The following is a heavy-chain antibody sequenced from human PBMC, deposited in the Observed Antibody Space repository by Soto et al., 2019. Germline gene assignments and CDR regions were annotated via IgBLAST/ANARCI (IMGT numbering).Heavy chain of an antibody. Sequence: QVVLLQSGAEVKAPGSSVRVSCQVSGSTFNNFAFSWVRQAPGNGPEWMGGIGVDSNTAEYSQRFQDRVTITADTSSKTRYMELGSLTFEDTAVYYCARAIKRWEVNYYFDFWGQGTLVTVSS. V-gene: IGHV1-69*06. CDR2: IGVDSNTA. J-gene: IGHJ4*02. CDR1: GSTFNNFA. D-gene: IGHD1-26*01. CDR3: ARAIKRWEVNYYFDF.